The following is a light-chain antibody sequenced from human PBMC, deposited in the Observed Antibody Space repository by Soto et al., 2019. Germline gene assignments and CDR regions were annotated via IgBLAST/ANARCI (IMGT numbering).Light chain of an antibody. CDR1: SSDVGGYNY. CDR3: SSYTSSILV. CDR2: EVS. V-gene: IGLV2-14*01. Sequence: QSVLTQPASVSGSPGQSITISCTGTSSDVGGYNYVSWYQQYSGKAPKLMIYEVSNRPSGVSIRFSGSKSGNTASLTISGLQAEDEADYYCSSYTSSILVFGGGTKVTVL. J-gene: IGLJ3*02.